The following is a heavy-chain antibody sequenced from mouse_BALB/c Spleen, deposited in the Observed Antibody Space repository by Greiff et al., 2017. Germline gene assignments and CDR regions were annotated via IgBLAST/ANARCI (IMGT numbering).Heavy chain of an antibody. CDR3: ARPYYYGSLYAMDY. CDR1: GFNIKDTY. D-gene: IGHD1-2*01. Sequence: EVMLVESGAELVKPGASVKLSCTASGFNIKDTYMHWVKQRPEQGLEWIGRIDPANGNTKYDPKFQGKATITADTSSNTAYLQLSSLTSEDTAVYYCARPYYYGSLYAMDYWGQGTSVTVSS. J-gene: IGHJ4*01. CDR2: IDPANGNT. V-gene: IGHV14-3*02.